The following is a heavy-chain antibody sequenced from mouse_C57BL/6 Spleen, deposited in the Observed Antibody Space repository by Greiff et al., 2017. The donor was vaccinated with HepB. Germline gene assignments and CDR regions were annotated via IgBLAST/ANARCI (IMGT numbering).Heavy chain of an antibody. CDR2: IYPGDGDT. J-gene: IGHJ2*01. D-gene: IGHD1-1*01. CDR3: ARRGIRGSSYGFDY. CDR1: GYAFSSSW. Sequence: VQLQQSGPELVKPGASVKISCKASGYAFSSSWMNWVKQRPGKGLEWIGRIYPGDGDTNYNGKFKGKATLTADKSSSTAYMQLSSLTSEDSAVYFCARRGIRGSSYGFDYWGQGTTLTVSS. V-gene: IGHV1-82*01.